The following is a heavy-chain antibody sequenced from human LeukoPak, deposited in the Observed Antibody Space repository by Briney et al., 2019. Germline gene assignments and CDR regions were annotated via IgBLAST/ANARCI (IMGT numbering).Heavy chain of an antibody. CDR1: GGSFSGYY. Sequence: SETLSLTCAVYGGSFSGYYWSWIRQPPGEGLEWIGSIYYSGSTYYNPSLKSRVTISVDTSKNQFSLKLSSVTAADTAVYYCARVGRAADFDYWGQGTLVTVSS. J-gene: IGHJ4*02. CDR2: IYYSGST. V-gene: IGHV4-34*01. CDR3: ARVGRAADFDY. D-gene: IGHD6-13*01.